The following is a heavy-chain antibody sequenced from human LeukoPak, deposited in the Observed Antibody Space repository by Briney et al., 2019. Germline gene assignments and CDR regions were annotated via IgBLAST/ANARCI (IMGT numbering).Heavy chain of an antibody. CDR1: GYTFTGYY. D-gene: IGHD3-16*02. CDR3: ALGSLMITFGGVIILHPHFDY. J-gene: IGHJ4*02. CDR2: INPNSGGT. Sequence: GASVKVSCKASGYTFTGYYMHWVRQAPGQGLEWMGWINPNSGGTNYAQKFQGRVTMTRDTSISTAYMELSRLRSDDTAVYYCALGSLMITFGGVIILHPHFDYWGQGTLVTVSS. V-gene: IGHV1-2*02.